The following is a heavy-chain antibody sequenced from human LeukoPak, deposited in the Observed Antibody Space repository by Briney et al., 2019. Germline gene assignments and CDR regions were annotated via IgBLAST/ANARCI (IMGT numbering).Heavy chain of an antibody. CDR2: FYYIGST. D-gene: IGHD2-15*01. V-gene: IGHV4-59*01. Sequence: AETLSLTCTVSGGSISGSYWSWIRQPPGKGLEWIVYFYYIGSTDYNPSLKSRVTISLDTSNNHFSPELSPVTAADPVVQYRGAEGCRRTACYFDYWGQGTLVTVSS. CDR1: GGSISGSY. J-gene: IGHJ4*02. CDR3: GAEGCRRTACYFDY.